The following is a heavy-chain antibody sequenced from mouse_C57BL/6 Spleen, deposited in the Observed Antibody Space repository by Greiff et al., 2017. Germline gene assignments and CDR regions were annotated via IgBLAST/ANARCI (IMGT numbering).Heavy chain of an antibody. D-gene: IGHD2-10*02. CDR1: GYTFTDYE. CDR2: IDPETGGT. Sequence: VKLMESGAELVRPGASVTLSCKASGYTFTDYEMHWVKQTPVHGLEWIGAIDPETGGTAYNQKFKGKAILTADKSSSTAYMELRSLTSEDSAVYYCTRALGDYWGQGITLTVSS. V-gene: IGHV1-15*01. J-gene: IGHJ2*01. CDR3: TRALGDY.